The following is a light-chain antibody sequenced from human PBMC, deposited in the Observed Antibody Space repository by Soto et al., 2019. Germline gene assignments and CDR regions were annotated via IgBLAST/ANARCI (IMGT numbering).Light chain of an antibody. CDR1: QSLLHSNGYNY. J-gene: IGKJ2*01. V-gene: IGKV2-28*01. CDR3: METLQTHT. CDR2: LGS. Sequence: IVMTQSPLSLPVTPGEPASISCRSSQSLLHSNGYNYLDWYLQKPGQSPQVLIYLGSNRASGVPDRFSGSGSGTDFTLKISRVEAEDVGVYYCMETLQTHTFGQGTKLEI.